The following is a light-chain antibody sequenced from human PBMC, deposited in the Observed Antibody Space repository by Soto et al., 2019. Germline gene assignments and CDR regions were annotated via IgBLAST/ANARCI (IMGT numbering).Light chain of an antibody. J-gene: IGKJ5*01. Sequence: DIQVTQSPSTLSASVGDRATITCRASQVISTSLAWYQVKPGKAPKLLIYAASTLESGVPSRFSATVSGTEFSLTITSLQPEDFATYYCQQLFDSPITFGQGTRLEI. CDR2: AAS. CDR1: QVISTS. V-gene: IGKV1-9*01. CDR3: QQLFDSPIT.